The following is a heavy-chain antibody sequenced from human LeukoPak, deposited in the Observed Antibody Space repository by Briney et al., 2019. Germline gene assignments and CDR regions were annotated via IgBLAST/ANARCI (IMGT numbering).Heavy chain of an antibody. CDR2: INHSGST. D-gene: IGHD6-13*01. Sequence: SETLSLTCAVYGGSFSGYYWSWIRQPPGKGLEWIGEINHSGSTNYNPSLKSRVTISVDTSKNQFSLKLSSVTAADTAVYYCARRAAGHNFYYYYYYMDVWGKGTTVTISS. J-gene: IGHJ6*03. CDR3: ARRAAGHNFYYYYYYMDV. V-gene: IGHV4-34*01. CDR1: GGSFSGYY.